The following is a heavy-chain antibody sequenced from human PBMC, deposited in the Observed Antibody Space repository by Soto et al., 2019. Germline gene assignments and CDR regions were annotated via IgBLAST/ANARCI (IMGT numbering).Heavy chain of an antibody. J-gene: IGHJ4*02. CDR2: ISGSGSTI. V-gene: IGHV3-11*01. D-gene: IGHD4-17*01. CDR3: ARDPATVTTSSFDY. Sequence: QVQLVESGGGLVKNGGSLILSCAASGFTFSDSYMRLIRQAPGKGLEWVSHISGSGSTIYYADSVKGRFTISRDNAKNSLYLQMNSLRAEDTAVYYCARDPATVTTSSFDYWGQGTLVTVSS. CDR1: GFTFSDSY.